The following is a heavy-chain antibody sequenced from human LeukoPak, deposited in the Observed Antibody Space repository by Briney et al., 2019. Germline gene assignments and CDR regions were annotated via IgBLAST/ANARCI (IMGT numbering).Heavy chain of an antibody. J-gene: IGHJ4*02. CDR2: IYYSGST. V-gene: IGHV4-39*01. CDR1: GGSFSSIIYY. D-gene: IGHD3-10*01. Sequence: SETLSLTCTVSGGSFSSIIYYWGWIRQPPGKGLEWIGSIYYSGSTYYNVSLKSRVIISVDTSRNQFSLKLSSVTAADTAVYYCARHSRSVDYGSGSYTWDYWGQGTLVTVSS. CDR3: ARHSRSVDYGSGSYTWDY.